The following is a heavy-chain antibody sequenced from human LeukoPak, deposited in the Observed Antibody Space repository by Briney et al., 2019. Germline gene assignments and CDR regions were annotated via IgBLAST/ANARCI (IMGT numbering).Heavy chain of an antibody. J-gene: IGHJ3*02. Sequence: KPSETLSLTCTVSGGSISSYYWSWIRQPPGKGLEWIGYIYYSGSTNYNPSLKSRVTISVDTSKNQFSLKLSSVTAADTAVYYCSGGATNPMWAFDIWGQGTMVTVSS. CDR3: SGGATNPMWAFDI. D-gene: IGHD1-26*01. CDR2: IYYSGST. CDR1: GGSISSYY. V-gene: IGHV4-59*01.